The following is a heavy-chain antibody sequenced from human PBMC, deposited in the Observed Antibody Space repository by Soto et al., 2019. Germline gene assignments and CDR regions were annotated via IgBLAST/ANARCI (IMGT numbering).Heavy chain of an antibody. CDR1: GFTFSTYS. J-gene: IGHJ4*02. V-gene: IGHV3-21*01. Sequence: EVLLVESGGGLVKPGGSLRLSCAASGFTFSTYSMNWVRQAPGKGLEWVPSINTASYIYYADSVKGRFTISRDYAKNSLDLQMNSLRDEDTAVYYFAREGGYCNGGGCRYFDYWGQGTLVTVSS. CDR2: INTASYI. CDR3: AREGGYCNGGGCRYFDY. D-gene: IGHD2-15*01.